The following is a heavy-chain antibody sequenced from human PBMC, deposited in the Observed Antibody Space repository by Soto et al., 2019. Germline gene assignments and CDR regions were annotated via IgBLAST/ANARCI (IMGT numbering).Heavy chain of an antibody. Sequence: QVQLVQSGAEVKKPGSSVKVSCKASGGTFSSYAISWVRQAPGQGLEWMGGIIPIFGTANYAQKFQGRVTITADESTSTGYMELSSLRSEDTAVYYCARPGTWSGHPGYYGMDVWGQGTTVTVSS. V-gene: IGHV1-69*12. CDR2: IIPIFGTA. CDR3: ARPGTWSGHPGYYGMDV. D-gene: IGHD3-3*01. J-gene: IGHJ6*02. CDR1: GGTFSSYA.